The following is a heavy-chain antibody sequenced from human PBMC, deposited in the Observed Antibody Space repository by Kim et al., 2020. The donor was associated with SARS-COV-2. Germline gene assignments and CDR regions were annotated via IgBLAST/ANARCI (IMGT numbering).Heavy chain of an antibody. CDR2: ISPDGTST. CDR3: VKGTSGWPY. Sequence: GESLRLSCAASGFTFSSYWMHWVRQVPGKGLVWVSRISPDGTSTSYADSVKGRFTISRDNAKNTLFLQMSSLRAEDSALFYCVKGTSGWPYWGQGTLVTVSS. CDR1: GFTFSSYW. J-gene: IGHJ4*02. D-gene: IGHD6-19*01. V-gene: IGHV3-74*01.